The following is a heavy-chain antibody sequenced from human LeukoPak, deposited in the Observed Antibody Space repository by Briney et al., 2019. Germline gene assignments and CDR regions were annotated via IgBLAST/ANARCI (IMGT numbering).Heavy chain of an antibody. CDR1: GYTFTGYY. V-gene: IGHV1-2*06. D-gene: IGHD3-3*01. J-gene: IGHJ1*01. Sequence: ASVKVSCKASGYTFTGYYMHWVRQAPGQGLEWMGRINPNSGGTNYAQKFQGRVTMTRDTSISTAYMELSRLRSDDTAVYYCARGYYDFWSGYSKAEYFQHWGQGTLVAVSS. CDR3: ARGYYDFWSGYSKAEYFQH. CDR2: INPNSGGT.